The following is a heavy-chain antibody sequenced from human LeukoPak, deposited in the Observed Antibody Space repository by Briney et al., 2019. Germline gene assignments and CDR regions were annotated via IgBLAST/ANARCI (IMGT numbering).Heavy chain of an antibody. CDR1: GGSFSGYY. V-gene: IGHV4-34*01. CDR3: ARGRRAAAGSDFDY. CDR2: INHSGST. J-gene: IGHJ4*02. Sequence: KPSETLSLTCAVYGGSFSGYYWGWIRQRPGKGLEWIGEINHSGSTNYNPSLKSRVTISVDTSKNQFSLKLSSVTAADTAVYYCARGRRAAAGSDFDYWGQGTLVTVSS. D-gene: IGHD6-13*01.